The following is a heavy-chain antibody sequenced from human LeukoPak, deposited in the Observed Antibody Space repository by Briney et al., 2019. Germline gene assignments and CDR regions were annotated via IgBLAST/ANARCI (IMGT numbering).Heavy chain of an antibody. D-gene: IGHD2-2*01. Sequence: PSETLSLTCTVSGGSISSTIYYWSWIRQPAGKGLEWIGRMSTSGSTSYNPSLKSRVTISVDTSKNQFSLNLDSVTAADTAVYYCARHQYQLSALDYWGQGTLVTVSS. CDR1: GGSISSTIYY. J-gene: IGHJ4*02. CDR3: ARHQYQLSALDY. V-gene: IGHV4-61*02. CDR2: MSTSGST.